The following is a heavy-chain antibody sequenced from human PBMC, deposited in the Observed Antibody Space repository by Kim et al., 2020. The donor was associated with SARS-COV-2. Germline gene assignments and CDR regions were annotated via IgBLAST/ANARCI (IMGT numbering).Heavy chain of an antibody. D-gene: IGHD6-19*01. CDR3: AKDIYSSGYYNYGMDV. J-gene: IGHJ6*02. V-gene: IGHV3-23*03. Sequence: GGSLRLSCAASGFTFSSYAMSWVRQAPGKGLEWVSVIYSGGSSTYYADSVKGRFTISRDNSKNTLYLQMNSLRAEDTAAYYCAKDIYSSGYYNYGMDVWGQGTTVTVSS. CDR2: IYSGGSST. CDR1: GFTFSSYA.